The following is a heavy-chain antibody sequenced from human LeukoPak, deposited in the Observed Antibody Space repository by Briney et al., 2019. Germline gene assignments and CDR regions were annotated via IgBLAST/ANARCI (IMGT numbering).Heavy chain of an antibody. Sequence: GGSLRLSCAASGFTFSAYSMNWVRQAPGKGLEWVSDISSSSSSTNYADSVKGRFTISRDNAKKSLYLQMNSLRDEDTAVYYCARLHCSGGSCHDYWGQGTLVTVSS. CDR1: GFTFSAYS. CDR2: ISSSSSST. CDR3: ARLHCSGGSCHDY. D-gene: IGHD2-15*01. V-gene: IGHV3-48*02. J-gene: IGHJ4*02.